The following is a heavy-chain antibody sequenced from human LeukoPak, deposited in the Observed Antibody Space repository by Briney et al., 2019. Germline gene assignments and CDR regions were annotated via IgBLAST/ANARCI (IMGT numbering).Heavy chain of an antibody. CDR2: IYYSGST. D-gene: IGHD6-19*01. CDR3: ARLAVAASIDI. Sequence: SETLSLTCTVSGGSISSYYWSWIRQPPGKGLEWIGYIYYSGSTNYNPSLKSRVTISVDTSKNQFSLKPSSVTAADTAVYYCARLAVAASIDIWGQGTMVTVSS. V-gene: IGHV4-59*08. J-gene: IGHJ3*02. CDR1: GGSISSYY.